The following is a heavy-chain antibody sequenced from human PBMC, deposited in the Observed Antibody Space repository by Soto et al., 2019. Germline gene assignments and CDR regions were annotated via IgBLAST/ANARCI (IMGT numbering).Heavy chain of an antibody. CDR1: GFTFSSYE. J-gene: IGHJ6*02. D-gene: IGHD3-10*01. CDR3: AREYMVRGVLHYYGMDV. CDR2: ISSSGSTI. Sequence: EVQLVESGGGLVQPGGSLRLSCAASGFTFSSYEMNWVRQAPGKGLEWVSYISSSGSTIYYADSVKGRFTISRDNAKNSLYLKMNSLRAEDTAVYYCAREYMVRGVLHYYGMDVWGQGTTVTVSS. V-gene: IGHV3-48*03.